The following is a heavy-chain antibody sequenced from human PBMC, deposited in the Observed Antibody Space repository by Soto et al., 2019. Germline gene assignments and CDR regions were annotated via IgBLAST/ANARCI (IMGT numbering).Heavy chain of an antibody. CDR2: ISYDGSNK. CDR3: ARDPGQLVPLGYYYGMDV. D-gene: IGHD6-6*01. V-gene: IGHV3-30-3*01. J-gene: IGHJ6*02. Sequence: PGGSLRLSCAASGFTFSSYAMHWVRQAPGKGLEWVAVISYDGSNKYYADSVKGRFTISRDNSKNTLYLQMNSLRAEDTAVYYCARDPGQLVPLGYYYGMDVWGQGTTVTVSS. CDR1: GFTFSSYA.